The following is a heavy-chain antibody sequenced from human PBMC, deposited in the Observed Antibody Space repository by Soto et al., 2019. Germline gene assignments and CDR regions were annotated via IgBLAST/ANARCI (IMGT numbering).Heavy chain of an antibody. J-gene: IGHJ6*02. CDR1: GYSFTSYW. Sequence: GASLKISCKGSGYSFTSYWISWVRQMPGKGLEWMGRIDPSDSYTNYSPSFQGHVTISADKSISTAYLQWSSLKASDTAMYYCARQPHGDYYYYGMDVWGQGTTVTVSS. CDR3: ARQPHGDYYYYGMDV. D-gene: IGHD4-17*01. V-gene: IGHV5-10-1*01. CDR2: IDPSDSYT.